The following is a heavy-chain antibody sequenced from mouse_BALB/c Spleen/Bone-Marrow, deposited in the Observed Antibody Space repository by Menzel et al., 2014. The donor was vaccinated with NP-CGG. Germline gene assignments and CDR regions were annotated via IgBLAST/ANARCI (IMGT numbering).Heavy chain of an antibody. Sequence: EVNLVESGGGLVQPGGSLKLSCGASGFTFSNYGMSWVRQTPDKRLELVATINSDGGSTYYPDSVKGRFTIYRDTAKNTLYLQMSSLKSEETAMYYCVRGNYGNYVDYFDFWGQGTTLTVSS. CDR2: INSDGGST. J-gene: IGHJ2*01. V-gene: IGHV5-6-3*01. CDR3: VRGNYGNYVDYFDF. CDR1: GFTFSNYG. D-gene: IGHD2-1*01.